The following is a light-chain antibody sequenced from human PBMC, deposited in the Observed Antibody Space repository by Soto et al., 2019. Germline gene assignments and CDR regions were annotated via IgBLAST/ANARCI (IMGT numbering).Light chain of an antibody. Sequence: SYALTQPPSVSVSPGQTASITCSGEKLGDKYACWYQQKPGQSPVLVIYQDSKRPSGIPERFSGSNSGNTATLTISGTQAMDEADYYCQAWDTSSHVFGTGTKVTVL. CDR3: QAWDTSSHV. CDR1: KLGDKY. V-gene: IGLV3-1*01. CDR2: QDS. J-gene: IGLJ1*01.